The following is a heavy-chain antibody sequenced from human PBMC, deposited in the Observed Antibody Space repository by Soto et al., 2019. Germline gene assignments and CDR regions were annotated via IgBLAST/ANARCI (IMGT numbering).Heavy chain of an antibody. J-gene: IGHJ4*02. Sequence: QAGGSLRLSCAASGFTFRSYAMSWVRQAPGKGLEWVSAIGGSSGSTDYADSVKGRFTISRDNSKNTLFLQMNSLRAEDTAVYYCAKDRSSTSCYAFDYWGQGTLVTVSS. CDR3: AKDRSSTSCYAFDY. V-gene: IGHV3-23*01. CDR2: IGGSSGST. CDR1: GFTFRSYA. D-gene: IGHD2-2*01.